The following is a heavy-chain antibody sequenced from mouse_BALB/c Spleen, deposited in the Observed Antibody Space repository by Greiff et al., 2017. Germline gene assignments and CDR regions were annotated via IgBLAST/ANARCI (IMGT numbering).Heavy chain of an antibody. CDR3: AISDWEGFDY. D-gene: IGHD4-1*01. V-gene: IGHV1S41*01. CDR2: IAPGSGST. J-gene: IGHJ2*01. CDR1: GYTFTSYW. Sequence: DLVKPGASVKLSCKASGYTFTSYWINWIKQRPGQGLEWIGRIAPGSGSTYYNEMFKGKATLTVDTSSSTAYIQLSSLSSEDSAVYFCAISDWEGFDYWGQGTTLTVSS.